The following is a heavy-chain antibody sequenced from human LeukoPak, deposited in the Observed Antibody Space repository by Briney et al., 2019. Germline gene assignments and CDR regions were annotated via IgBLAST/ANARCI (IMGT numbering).Heavy chain of an antibody. CDR1: GYTFTSYG. V-gene: IGHV1-18*01. CDR2: ISAYNGNT. CDR3: ARDLPDCSGGSCYWFDP. Sequence: GASVKVSCKASGYTFTSYGISWVRQAPGQGLEWMGWISAYNGNTNYAQKFQGRVTITADESTSTAYMELSSLRSEDTAVYYCARDLPDCSGGSCYWFDPWGQGTLVTVSS. J-gene: IGHJ5*02. D-gene: IGHD2-15*01.